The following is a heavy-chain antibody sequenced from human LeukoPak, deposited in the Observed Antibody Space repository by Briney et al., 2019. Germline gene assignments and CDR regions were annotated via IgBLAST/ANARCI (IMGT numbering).Heavy chain of an antibody. CDR2: ISGSGGST. V-gene: IGHV3-23*01. Sequence: PGGSLRLSCAASGFTVSSNYMSWVRQAPGKGLEWVSAISGSGGSTYYADSVKGRFTISRDSSKNTLSLQMNSLRAEDTAVYYCAKTTTVTTLGAFDIWGQGTMVTVSS. CDR1: GFTVSSNY. D-gene: IGHD4-11*01. CDR3: AKTTTVTTLGAFDI. J-gene: IGHJ3*02.